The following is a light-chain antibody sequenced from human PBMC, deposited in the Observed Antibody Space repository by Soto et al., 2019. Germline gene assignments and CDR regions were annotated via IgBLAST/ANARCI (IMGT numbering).Light chain of an antibody. CDR3: QKYNRAPLT. CDR2: AAS. V-gene: IGKV1-27*01. CDR1: QGIGVY. Sequence: DIQMTQSPSSLSASLGDRVTITCRASQGIGVYLAWLQQKPGNAPKLLIYAASTLQSGVPSRFSGSGSGTDFTLTVSSLQPEDVATYYCQKYNRAPLTFGGGTRVEIK. J-gene: IGKJ4*01.